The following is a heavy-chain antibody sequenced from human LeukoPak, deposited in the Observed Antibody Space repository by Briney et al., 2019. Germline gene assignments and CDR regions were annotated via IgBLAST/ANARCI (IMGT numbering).Heavy chain of an antibody. D-gene: IGHD1-26*01. J-gene: IGHJ4*02. Sequence: GGSLRLSCAASGFTFSSYWMSWVRQAPGKGLEWVANIKQDGSEKYYVDSVKGRFTISRDNAKNSLYLQMNSLRAEDTAVYYCARSSGSYRPNKFDYWGQGTLVTVSS. CDR1: GFTFSSYW. CDR3: ARSSGSYRPNKFDY. V-gene: IGHV3-7*01. CDR2: IKQDGSEK.